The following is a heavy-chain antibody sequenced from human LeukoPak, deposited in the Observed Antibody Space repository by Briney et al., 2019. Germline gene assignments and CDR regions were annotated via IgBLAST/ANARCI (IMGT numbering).Heavy chain of an antibody. CDR3: TRAMLGITIFGVVPNWFDP. CDR1: GFTFGDYA. J-gene: IGHJ5*02. D-gene: IGHD3-3*01. Sequence: GGSLRLSCTASGFTFGDYAMSWFRQAPRKGLEWVGFIRSKAYGGTTEYAASVKGRFTISRDDSKSIAYLQMNSLKTEDTAVYYCTRAMLGITIFGVVPNWFDPWGQGTLVTVSS. CDR2: IRSKAYGGTT. V-gene: IGHV3-49*03.